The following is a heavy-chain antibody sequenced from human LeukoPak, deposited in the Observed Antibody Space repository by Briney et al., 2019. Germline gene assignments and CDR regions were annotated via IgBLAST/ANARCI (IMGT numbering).Heavy chain of an antibody. J-gene: IGHJ4*02. D-gene: IGHD2-2*01. CDR1: GYTFTSYG. CDR3: ARDMEGMEYQLAFDY. CDR2: ISAYNGNT. Sequence: ASVKVSCKASGYTFTSYGISWVRQAPGQGLEWIGWISAYNGNTKYAQKLQGRVTMTTDTSTSTAYMELSSLRSEDTAVYYCARDMEGMEYQLAFDYWGQGTLVTVSS. V-gene: IGHV1-18*01.